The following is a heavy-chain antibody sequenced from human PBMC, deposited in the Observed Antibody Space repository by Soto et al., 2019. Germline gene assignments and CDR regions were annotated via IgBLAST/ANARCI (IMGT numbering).Heavy chain of an antibody. CDR1: GFSLSTSGVG. CDR2: IYWDDDK. Sequence: QITLKESGPTLVKPTQTLTLTCTFSGFSLSTSGVGVGWIRQPPGKALEWLALIYWDDDKRYSPSLKRRRTITNDTSKNQVVLTMTNMDPVNKATYYCAHGPLWFGEIDAFDIWGQGTMVTVSS. J-gene: IGHJ3*02. D-gene: IGHD3-10*01. V-gene: IGHV2-5*02. CDR3: AHGPLWFGEIDAFDI.